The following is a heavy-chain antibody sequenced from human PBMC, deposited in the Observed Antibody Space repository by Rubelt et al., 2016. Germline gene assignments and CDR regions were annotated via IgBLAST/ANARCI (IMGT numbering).Heavy chain of an antibody. CDR1: GGSIDRSTW. CDR3: ARVYTGSDI. D-gene: IGHD3-16*01. Sequence: QVQLQASGPGLVKPSGTLSLTCAVSGGSIDRSTWWNWVRQSPGKGLEWIGEINHRGITNYKPSLKSRTPISVDTSKNQFSLKLSSMTAADTAVYYCARVYTGSDIWGQGTMVTVSS. J-gene: IGHJ3*02. CDR2: INHRGIT. V-gene: IGHV4-4*02.